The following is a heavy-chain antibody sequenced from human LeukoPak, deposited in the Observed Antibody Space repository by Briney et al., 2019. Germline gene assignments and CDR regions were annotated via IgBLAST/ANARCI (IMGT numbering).Heavy chain of an antibody. V-gene: IGHV1-8*01. J-gene: IGHJ4*02. CDR2: MNPNSGNT. CDR3: ATGAAADPYYFDY. D-gene: IGHD6-13*01. Sequence: ASVKVSCRASGYTFTSYDINWVRQATGQGLEWMGWMNPNSGNTGYAQKFQGRVTMTEDTSIDTAYMELSSLRSEDTAVYYCATGAAADPYYFDYWGQGTLVTVSS. CDR1: GYTFTSYD.